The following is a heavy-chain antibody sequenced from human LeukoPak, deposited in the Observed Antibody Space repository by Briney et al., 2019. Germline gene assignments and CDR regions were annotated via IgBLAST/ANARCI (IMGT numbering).Heavy chain of an antibody. Sequence: SETLSLTCAVYGGSFSGYYWSWIRQPPGKGLEWIGEINHSGSTNYNPSLKSRVTISVDTSKNQFSLKLSSVTAADTAVYYCARGLTEYDSSGYYFDYWGQGTLVTVSS. V-gene: IGHV4-34*01. CDR3: ARGLTEYDSSGYYFDY. CDR2: INHSGST. D-gene: IGHD3-22*01. J-gene: IGHJ4*02. CDR1: GGSFSGYY.